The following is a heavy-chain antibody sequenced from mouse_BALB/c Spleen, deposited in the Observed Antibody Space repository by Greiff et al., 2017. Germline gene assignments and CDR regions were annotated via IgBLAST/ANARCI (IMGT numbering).Heavy chain of an antibody. CDR2: ISYDGSN. CDR1: GYSITSGYY. V-gene: IGHV3-6*02. CDR3: ATRQLGLLYYFDY. Sequence: EVHLVESGPGLVKPSQSLSLTCSVTGYSITSGYYWNWIRQFPGNKLEWMGYISYDGSNNYNPSLKNRISITRDTSKNQFFLKLNSVTTEDTATYYCATRQLGLLYYFDYWGQGTTLTVSS. D-gene: IGHD3-2*01. J-gene: IGHJ2*01.